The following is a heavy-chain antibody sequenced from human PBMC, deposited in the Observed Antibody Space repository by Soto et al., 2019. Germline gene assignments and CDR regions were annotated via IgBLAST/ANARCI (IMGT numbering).Heavy chain of an antibody. J-gene: IGHJ4*02. V-gene: IGHV2-26*01. CDR3: ARIFTGFDS. CDR1: GFSLSNPSMG. D-gene: IGHD4-4*01. CDR2: IFSNDAK. Sequence: QFPLTESGPVLVKPTETLTLTCTVSGFSLSNPSMGVSWDRQPPGKALEWLAHIFSNDAKSYRPSLKNRLTISKDTARSQLVLTIADMDPVDTATYYWARIFTGFDSWGQGTLVTVSS.